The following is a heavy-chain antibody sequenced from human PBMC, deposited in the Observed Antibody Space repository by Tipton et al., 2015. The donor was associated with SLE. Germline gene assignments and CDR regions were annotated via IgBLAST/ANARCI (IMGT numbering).Heavy chain of an antibody. V-gene: IGHV3-33*01. Sequence: SLRLSCAASGFSFSTYAMHWVRQAPGKGLEWVTFIYYDGTNKFYADSVKGRFTISRDNSKNTLYLHMNSLRAEDTAIYYCARGDTFIRRTNGAFDVWGQGIMVTVSS. CDR3: ARGDTFIRRTNGAFDV. CDR1: GFSFSTYA. D-gene: IGHD2/OR15-2a*01. J-gene: IGHJ3*01. CDR2: IYYDGTNK.